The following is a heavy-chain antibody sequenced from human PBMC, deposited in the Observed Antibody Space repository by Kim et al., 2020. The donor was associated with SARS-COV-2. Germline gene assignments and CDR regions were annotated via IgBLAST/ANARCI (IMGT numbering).Heavy chain of an antibody. Sequence: GGSLRLSCAASGFTFSSYAMHWVRQAPGKGLEWVAVISYDGSNKYYADSVKGRFTISRDNSKNTLYLQMNSLRAEDTAVYYCARGRGSGSYYKGLDYWGQGTLVTVSS. D-gene: IGHD3-10*01. J-gene: IGHJ4*02. CDR2: ISYDGSNK. V-gene: IGHV3-30*04. CDR3: ARGRGSGSYYKGLDY. CDR1: GFTFSSYA.